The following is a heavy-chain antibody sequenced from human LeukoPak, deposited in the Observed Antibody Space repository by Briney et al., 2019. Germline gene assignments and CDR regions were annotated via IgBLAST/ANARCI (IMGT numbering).Heavy chain of an antibody. J-gene: IGHJ6*03. D-gene: IGHD2-15*01. CDR3: ARGRYCSGGNCWAIYYYYMDV. CDR2: ISTFNGNA. Sequence: ASVKVSCKASGYTFSNYGISWVRQAPGQGLEWMGWISTFNGNAKYAQNFQGRVTMTTDTSTSTAHTELKSLRSDDTAVYYCARGRYCSGGNCWAIYYYYMDVWGKGTTVTVSS. CDR1: GYTFSNYG. V-gene: IGHV1-18*04.